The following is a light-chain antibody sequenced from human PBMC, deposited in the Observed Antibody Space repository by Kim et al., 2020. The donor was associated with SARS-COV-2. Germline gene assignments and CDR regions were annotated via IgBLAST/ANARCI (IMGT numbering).Light chain of an antibody. CDR1: KLGDKY. CDR2: QDS. V-gene: IGLV3-1*01. J-gene: IGLJ1*01. Sequence: YELTQPPSVSVSPGQTASITCSGDKLGDKYACWYQQKPGQSPVLVIYQDSKRPSGIPERFSGSNSGNTATLTISGTQAMDEADYYCQAWDSSTAHYVFGTGTKVTVL. CDR3: QAWDSSTAHYV.